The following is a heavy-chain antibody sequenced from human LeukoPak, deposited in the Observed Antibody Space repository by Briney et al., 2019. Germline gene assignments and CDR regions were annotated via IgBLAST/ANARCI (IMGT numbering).Heavy chain of an antibody. D-gene: IGHD2-2*01. Sequence: SETLSLTCAVYGGSFSGYYWSWIRQPPGKGLEWIGEINHSGSTNYNPSLKSRVTISVDTSKDQFSLKLSSVTAADTAVYYCARGRGYCSSTSCCFFPNLRVHWFDPWGQGTLVTVSS. CDR1: GGSFSGYY. CDR2: INHSGST. CDR3: ARGRGYCSSTSCCFFPNLRVHWFDP. J-gene: IGHJ5*02. V-gene: IGHV4-34*01.